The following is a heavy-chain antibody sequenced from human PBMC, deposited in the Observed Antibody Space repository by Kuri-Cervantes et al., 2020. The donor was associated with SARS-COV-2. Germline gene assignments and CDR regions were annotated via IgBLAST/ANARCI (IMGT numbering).Heavy chain of an antibody. CDR2: INQDGSEK. D-gene: IGHD3-22*01. V-gene: IGHV3-7*05. CDR1: GFILSRYW. CDR3: ARDRSYYDSGGYYFDL. Sequence: GESLKISCAAPGFILSRYWMTWVRQAPGKGLEWVANINQDGSEKYYVDSVKGRFTLSRDNAKNSLYLQMNSLRVEDTAVYYCARDRSYYDSGGYYFDLWGQGTLVTVSS. J-gene: IGHJ4*02.